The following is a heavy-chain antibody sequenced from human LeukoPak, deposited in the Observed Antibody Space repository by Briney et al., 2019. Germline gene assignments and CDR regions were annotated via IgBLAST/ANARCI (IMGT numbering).Heavy chain of an antibody. CDR1: GFTFSRYE. J-gene: IGHJ5*02. CDR2: ISPDGSNK. CDR3: AKGLYYYDSSGYPA. D-gene: IGHD3-22*01. V-gene: IGHV3-30*18. Sequence: GGSLRLSCAASGFTFSRYEMHWVRQAPGKGLEWVSLISPDGSNKYYADSVKGRFTISRDNSKNTLYLQMISLRAEDTAVYYCAKGLYYYDSSGYPAWGQGTLVTVSS.